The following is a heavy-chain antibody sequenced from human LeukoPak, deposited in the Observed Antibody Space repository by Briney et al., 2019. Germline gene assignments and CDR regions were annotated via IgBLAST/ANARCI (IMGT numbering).Heavy chain of an antibody. J-gene: IGHJ4*02. Sequence: SETLSLTCTVSGDSISSSSYYWGWIRQPPGKGLEWIGSIPYSGSTYYNPSLKSRVTISVDTSKNQFSLKLSSVTAADTAVYYCARCKDYYVSGSYCTTFDYWGQGTLVTVSS. CDR3: ARCKDYYVSGSYCTTFDY. D-gene: IGHD3-10*01. CDR1: GDSISSSSYY. CDR2: IPYSGST. V-gene: IGHV4-39*07.